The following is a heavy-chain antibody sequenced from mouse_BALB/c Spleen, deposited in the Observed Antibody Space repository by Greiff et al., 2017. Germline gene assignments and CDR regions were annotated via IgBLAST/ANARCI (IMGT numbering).Heavy chain of an antibody. CDR1: GFTFSSYT. Sequence: EVMLVESGGGLVKPGGSLKLSCAASGFTFSSYTMSWVRQTPEKRLEWVATISSGGSYTYYPDSVKGRFTISRDNAKNTLYLQMSSLKSEDTAMYYCTRDHSSGYFDYWGQGTTLTVSS. CDR2: ISSGGSYT. D-gene: IGHD3-1*01. CDR3: TRDHSSGYFDY. J-gene: IGHJ2*01. V-gene: IGHV5-6-4*01.